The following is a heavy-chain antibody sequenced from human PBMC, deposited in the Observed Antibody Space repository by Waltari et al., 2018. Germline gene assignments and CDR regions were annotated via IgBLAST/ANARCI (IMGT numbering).Heavy chain of an antibody. J-gene: IGHJ4*02. CDR3: ARDPRPTTLVDY. D-gene: IGHD1-26*01. V-gene: IGHV3-21*01. CDR1: GFTFSSYS. CDR2: IISISSYI. Sequence: EVQLVESGGGLVKTGGSRRLYCAASGFTFSSYSMNWVRQAPGKGLAWFSSIISISSYIYYADSVKGRFTISTDNVKNSLYLQMSSLRAEDTAVYYCARDPRPTTLVDYWGQGTLVTVSS.